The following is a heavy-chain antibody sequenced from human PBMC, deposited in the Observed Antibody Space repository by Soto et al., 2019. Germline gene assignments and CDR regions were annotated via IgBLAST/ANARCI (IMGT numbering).Heavy chain of an antibody. Sequence: QVQLQQWGAGLLKPSETLSLTCAVYGGSFSGYYWSWIRQPPGKGLEWIGEINHSGSTNYNPSLKSRVTISVDTSKNQFSLKLSSVTAADTAVYYCARIAASPYYYYGMDVWGQGTTVTVSS. CDR3: ARIAASPYYYYGMDV. D-gene: IGHD6-6*01. V-gene: IGHV4-34*01. CDR2: INHSGST. J-gene: IGHJ6*02. CDR1: GGSFSGYY.